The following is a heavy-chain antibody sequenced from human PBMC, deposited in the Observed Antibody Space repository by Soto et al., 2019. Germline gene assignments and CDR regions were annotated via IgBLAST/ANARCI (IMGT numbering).Heavy chain of an antibody. J-gene: IGHJ4*02. CDR1: GFSFGTYW. D-gene: IGHD2-15*01. CDR2: IKEDGSEE. CDR3: ARDEGCGGGSCYSIWRY. V-gene: IGHV3-7*01. Sequence: EVQLVESGGGLVQPGGSLRLSRAASGFSFGTYWISWVRQAPGKGLEWVANIKEDGSEEYYVDSVKGRFTISRDNAKNSLYLQMNSLRAEDTAMYYCARDEGCGGGSCYSIWRYWGQGTLVTVSP.